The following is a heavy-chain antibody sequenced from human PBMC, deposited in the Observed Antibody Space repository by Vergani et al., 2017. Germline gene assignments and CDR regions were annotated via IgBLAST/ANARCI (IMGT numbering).Heavy chain of an antibody. J-gene: IGHJ3*02. V-gene: IGHV4-34*01. D-gene: IGHD3-10*01. CDR2: INHSGST. CDR3: ARGRTVLLWFGGPDAFDI. CDR1: GGSFSGYY. Sequence: QVQLQQWGAGLLKPSETLSLTCAVYGGSFSGYYWSWIRQPPGKGLEWIGEINHSGSTNYNPSLKSRVTISVDTSKNQFSLKLSSVTAADTAVYYCARGRTVLLWFGGPDAFDIWGKGTMVTVSS.